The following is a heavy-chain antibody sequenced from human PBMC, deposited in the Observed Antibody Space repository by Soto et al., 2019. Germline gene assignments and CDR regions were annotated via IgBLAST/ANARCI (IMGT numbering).Heavy chain of an antibody. J-gene: IGHJ3*02. CDR1: GGSITSGDYY. Sequence: QVQLQESGPGLVKPSQTLSLTCTVSGGSITSGDYYWSWIRQPPGKGLERIWSIYYSGSTYYNPSLKSRVTISVDTSKNQFSLKLSSVTAADTAVYYCARASPYYYDSSGYFPDAFDIWGQGTMVTVSS. CDR3: ARASPYYYDSSGYFPDAFDI. CDR2: IYYSGST. V-gene: IGHV4-30-4*01. D-gene: IGHD3-22*01.